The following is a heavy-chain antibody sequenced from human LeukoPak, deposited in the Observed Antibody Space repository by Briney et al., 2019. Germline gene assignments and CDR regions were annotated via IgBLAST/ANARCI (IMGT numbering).Heavy chain of an antibody. CDR1: GGTFSSYA. Sequence: SVKVSCKASGGTFSSYAISWVRQAPGQGLEWMGGIIPIFGTANYAQKFQGRVTITTDESTSTAYMELSSLRSEDAAVYYCAREGGDYYDSSWDYFDYWGQGTLVTVSS. CDR3: AREGGDYYDSSWDYFDY. D-gene: IGHD3-22*01. V-gene: IGHV1-69*05. CDR2: IIPIFGTA. J-gene: IGHJ4*02.